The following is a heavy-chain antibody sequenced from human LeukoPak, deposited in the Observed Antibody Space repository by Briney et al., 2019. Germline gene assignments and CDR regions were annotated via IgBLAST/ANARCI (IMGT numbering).Heavy chain of an antibody. D-gene: IGHD2-2*01. V-gene: IGHV4-34*01. CDR2: INHSGST. J-gene: IGHJ5*02. CDR1: GGSFSGYY. Sequence: SETLSLTCAVYGGSFSGYYWSWIRQPPGKGLEWIGEINHSGSTNYNPSLKSRVTISVDTSKNQFSLKLSSVTAADTAVYYCARAFGIVVVPVAFDPWGQGTLVTVSS. CDR3: ARAFGIVVVPVAFDP.